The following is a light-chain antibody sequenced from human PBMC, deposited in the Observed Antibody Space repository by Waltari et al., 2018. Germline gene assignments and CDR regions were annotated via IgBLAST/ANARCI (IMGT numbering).Light chain of an antibody. CDR3: LQHNTYGTWT. J-gene: IGKJ1*01. Sequence: DIQMTQSPSAMSPSVGDRVTITCRASQGISNYLDWFQQKSGKIPKRLIYAASNLQSGVPSRFSGSGSGTEFTLTISSLQPEDFATYYCLQHNTYGTWTFGQGTKVEIK. V-gene: IGKV1-17*03. CDR2: AAS. CDR1: QGISNY.